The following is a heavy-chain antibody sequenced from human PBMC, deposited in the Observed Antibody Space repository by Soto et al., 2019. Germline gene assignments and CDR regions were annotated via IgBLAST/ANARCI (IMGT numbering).Heavy chain of an antibody. CDR2: ISGSGSST. CDR3: AKGFWAVAGTRYFDY. D-gene: IGHD6-19*01. J-gene: IGHJ4*02. CDR1: GFTFSIYA. Sequence: GGSLRLSCAASGFTFSIYAMSWVRQAPGKGLEWVSVISGSGSSTYYADSVKGRFTISRDNSKNTLYLQMNSLRAEDTAVYYCAKGFWAVAGTRYFDYWGQGTPVTVSS. V-gene: IGHV3-23*01.